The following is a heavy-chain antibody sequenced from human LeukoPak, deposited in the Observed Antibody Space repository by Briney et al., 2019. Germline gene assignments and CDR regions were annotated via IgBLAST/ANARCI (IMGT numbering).Heavy chain of an antibody. Sequence: GGSLRLSCAASGFTFSSYGMHWVRQAPGKGLEWVAFIRFDGIDTYYADSVKGRFTISRDNSKNTLSVQMNGLRAEDTAVYYCAKEESHYFDYWGQGALVIVSS. CDR3: AKEESHYFDY. CDR2: IRFDGIDT. CDR1: GFTFSSYG. V-gene: IGHV3-30*02. J-gene: IGHJ4*02.